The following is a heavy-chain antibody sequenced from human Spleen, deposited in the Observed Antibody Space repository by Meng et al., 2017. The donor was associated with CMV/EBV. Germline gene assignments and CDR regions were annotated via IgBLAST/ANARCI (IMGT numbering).Heavy chain of an antibody. CDR3: ARGPLSDFWSGYYYFDY. J-gene: IGHJ4*02. CDR2: IFYSRST. D-gene: IGHD3-3*01. CDR1: GGSVSSGSYY. V-gene: IGHV4-61*01. Sequence: LETLSLTCTVSGGSVSSGSYYWSWIRQPPGKGLEWIGYIFYSRSTNYNPSLKSRVTISVDTSKNQVSLKLRSVTAADTALYYCARGPLSDFWSGYYYFDYWGQGTLVTVSS.